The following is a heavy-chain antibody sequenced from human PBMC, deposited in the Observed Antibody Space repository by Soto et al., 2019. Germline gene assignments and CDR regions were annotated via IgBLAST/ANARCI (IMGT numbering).Heavy chain of an antibody. J-gene: IGHJ6*02. CDR1: GGSFSGYY. Sequence: SETLSLTCAVYGGSFSGYYWSWIRQPPGKGLEWIGEINHSGSTNHNPSLKSRVTISVDTSKNQFSLKLSPVTAADTAVYYCARGRRGYSYGPSYCYGMDVWGQGTTVTVSS. D-gene: IGHD5-18*01. CDR2: INHSGST. V-gene: IGHV4-34*01. CDR3: ARGRRGYSYGPSYCYGMDV.